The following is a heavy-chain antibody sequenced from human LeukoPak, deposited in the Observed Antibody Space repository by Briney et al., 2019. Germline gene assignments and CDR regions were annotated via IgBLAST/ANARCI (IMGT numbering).Heavy chain of an antibody. Sequence: PGGSLRLSCAASGFTFSSYDMHWVRQAPGKGLEWVAGTSYDGSRKYYADSVKGRFAISRDNSKNTLSLQMTSLRAEDTAVYYCAKISEAYCRDDCYSRYLDLWGRGTLVTVSS. J-gene: IGHJ2*01. CDR2: TSYDGSRK. D-gene: IGHD2-21*02. CDR1: GFTFSSYD. V-gene: IGHV3-30*18. CDR3: AKISEAYCRDDCYSRYLDL.